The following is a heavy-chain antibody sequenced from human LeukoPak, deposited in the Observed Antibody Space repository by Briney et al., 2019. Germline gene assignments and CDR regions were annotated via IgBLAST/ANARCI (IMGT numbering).Heavy chain of an antibody. V-gene: IGHV1-2*02. CDR3: VRDHLHYFDY. Sequence: ASVKVSCKASGYSFTAYYIHWVRQAPGQGPEWMGWINIDSGGTNYAQKFQGRVTMTRDTSISTAYMEMSSLRSDGTAVYYCVRDHLHYFDYWGQGTLVTVSS. CDR2: INIDSGGT. J-gene: IGHJ4*02. CDR1: GYSFTAYY.